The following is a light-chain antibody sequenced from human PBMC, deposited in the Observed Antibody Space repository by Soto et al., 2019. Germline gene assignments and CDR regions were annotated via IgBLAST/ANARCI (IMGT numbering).Light chain of an antibody. V-gene: IGLV2-14*01. CDR1: SSDVGGYNY. J-gene: IGLJ1*01. CDR3: NSYTSSSTFV. Sequence: QSAQTQPASVSGSPGQSITISCTGTSSDVGGYNYVSWYQQHPGKAPKLMIYEVSNRPSGVSNRFSGSRSGNTASLTISGLQAEDEAEYYCNSYTSSSTFVFGTGTKLTVL. CDR2: EVS.